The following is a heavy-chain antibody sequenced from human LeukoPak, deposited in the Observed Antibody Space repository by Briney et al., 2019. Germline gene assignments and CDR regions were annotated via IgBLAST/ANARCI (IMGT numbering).Heavy chain of an antibody. J-gene: IGHJ5*02. CDR3: ARGNGSYSP. CDR2: IYYSRST. Sequence: SETPSLTCTVSGGSISIYYWSWIRQPPGKGLEWIGYIYYSRSTNYNPSLKSRVTISVDTSKNQFSLNLSSVTAADTAVYYCARGNGSYSPWGQGTLVTVSS. D-gene: IGHD1-26*01. CDR1: GGSISIYY. V-gene: IGHV4-59*01.